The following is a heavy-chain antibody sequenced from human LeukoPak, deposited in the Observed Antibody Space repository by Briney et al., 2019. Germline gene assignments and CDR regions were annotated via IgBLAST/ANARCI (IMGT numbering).Heavy chain of an antibody. CDR3: ARALGSVGYVYFDY. J-gene: IGHJ4*02. V-gene: IGHV4-59*01. Sequence: SETLSLTCTVSGGSISRNYWSWIRKPPGKGLQWIGYIYYTGSIDYNPSLKSRVTISVDTSKNQFSLRLSSVTAADTAVYYCARALGSVGYVYFDYWGQGTLVTVSS. CDR1: GGSISRNY. D-gene: IGHD5-12*01. CDR2: IYYTGSI.